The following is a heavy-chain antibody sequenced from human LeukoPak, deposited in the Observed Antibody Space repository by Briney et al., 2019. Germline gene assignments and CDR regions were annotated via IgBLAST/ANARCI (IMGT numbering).Heavy chain of an antibody. CDR1: GGSIDTYY. CDR2: VFHTGST. Sequence: PSETLSLTCTVSGGSIDTYYWNWIRQPPGKGLEWIGYVFHTGSTNYNPSLKSRVTTSVDTSKNQFSLKLSSVTAADTAVYCCARDLTFDYWGQGTLVTVSS. J-gene: IGHJ4*02. V-gene: IGHV4-59*01. CDR3: ARDLTFDY.